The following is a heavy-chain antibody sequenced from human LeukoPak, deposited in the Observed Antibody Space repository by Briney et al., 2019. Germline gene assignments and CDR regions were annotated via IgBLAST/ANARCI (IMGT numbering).Heavy chain of an antibody. V-gene: IGHV3-48*01. Sequence: GGSLRLSCAAFGFTFNSYSMNWVRQAPGKGREWVSYISSSGSTIYYADSVKGRFTISGDNSKNTLYLQMNSLRAEDTAVYYCAKGESAPRYFDYWGQGTLVTVSS. CDR3: AKGESAPRYFDY. CDR1: GFTFNSYS. J-gene: IGHJ4*02. CDR2: ISSSGSTI.